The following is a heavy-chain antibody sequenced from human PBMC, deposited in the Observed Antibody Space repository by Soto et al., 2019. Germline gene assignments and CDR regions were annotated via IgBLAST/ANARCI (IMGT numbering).Heavy chain of an antibody. Sequence: GGSQRLSCAASGLTFSSYWMHWVRQAPGKGLVWVSRINSDGSSTNYADSVKGRFTISRDNAKNTLYLQMNSLRAEDTAVYYCARDLRFSSSWFLIGWFDPWGQGTLVTVSS. CDR3: ARDLRFSSSWFLIGWFDP. CDR2: INSDGSST. D-gene: IGHD6-13*01. V-gene: IGHV3-74*01. CDR1: GLTFSSYW. J-gene: IGHJ5*02.